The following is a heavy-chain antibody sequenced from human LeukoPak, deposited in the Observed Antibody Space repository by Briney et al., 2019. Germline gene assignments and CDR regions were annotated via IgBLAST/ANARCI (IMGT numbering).Heavy chain of an antibody. D-gene: IGHD4-17*01. CDR3: ATVTTHTFDY. V-gene: IGHV1-3*01. J-gene: IGHJ4*02. CDR2: INAGNGNT. Sequence: AASVKVSCKASGYTFTSYAMHWVRQAPGQRREWMGWINAGNGNTKYSQTFQGRVTITRDTSASTAYMELSSLRSEDTAVYYCATVTTHTFDYWGQGTLVTVSS. CDR1: GYTFTSYA.